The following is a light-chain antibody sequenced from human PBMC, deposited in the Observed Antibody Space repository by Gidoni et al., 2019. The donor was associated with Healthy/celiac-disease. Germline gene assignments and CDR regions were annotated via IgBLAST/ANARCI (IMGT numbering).Light chain of an antibody. J-gene: IGKJ2*01. Sequence: DIQMTQSPSTLSASVGDRVTITCRASQSISSWLAWYQQKPGKAPKLLIYKASSLESGVPSRFSGSGSWTEFTLTISSLQPDDFATYYCQQYNSYPYTFXXXTKLEIK. CDR1: QSISSW. V-gene: IGKV1-5*03. CDR2: KAS. CDR3: QQYNSYPYT.